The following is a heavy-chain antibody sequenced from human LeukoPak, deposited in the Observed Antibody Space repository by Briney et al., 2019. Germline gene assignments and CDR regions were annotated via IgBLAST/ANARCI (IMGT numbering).Heavy chain of an antibody. CDR1: GFTFDEYA. CDR2: ISWNSGSI. D-gene: IGHD3-22*01. CDR3: AKDIAPGYYYPGHFQH. J-gene: IGHJ1*01. Sequence: GGSLRLSCAASGFTFDEYAMHWVRQAPGKGLEWVSGISWNSGSIGYADSVKGRFTISRDNAKNSLYLQMNSLRAEDTALYYCAKDIAPGYYYPGHFQHWGQGTLATVSS. V-gene: IGHV3-9*01.